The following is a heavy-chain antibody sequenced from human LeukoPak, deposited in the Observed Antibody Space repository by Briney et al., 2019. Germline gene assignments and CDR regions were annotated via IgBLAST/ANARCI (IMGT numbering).Heavy chain of an antibody. CDR1: GGTFSSYA. CDR3: ARDDGVADFDY. J-gene: IGHJ4*02. V-gene: IGHV1-18*01. Sequence: ASVKVSCKASGGTFSSYAISWVRQAPGQGLEWMGWISTFDGDTNYAQKFRGRVTMTTDPFTSTAYMDLRSLRSDDTAVYYCARDDGVADFDYWGQGTLVTVSS. D-gene: IGHD3-3*01. CDR2: ISTFDGDT.